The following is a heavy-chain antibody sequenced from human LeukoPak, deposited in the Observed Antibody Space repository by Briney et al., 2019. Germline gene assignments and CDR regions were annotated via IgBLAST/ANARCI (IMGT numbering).Heavy chain of an antibody. CDR2: IRYDGSNK. V-gene: IGHV3-30*02. Sequence: PGGSLRLSCAASGFTFSSYAMSWVRQAPGKGLEWVAFIRYDGSNKYYADSVKGRFTISRDNSKNTLYLQMNSLRAEDTAVYYCANLVGTDPTDRYFDYWGQGTLVTVSS. J-gene: IGHJ4*02. CDR3: ANLVGTDPTDRYFDY. CDR1: GFTFSSYA. D-gene: IGHD1-14*01.